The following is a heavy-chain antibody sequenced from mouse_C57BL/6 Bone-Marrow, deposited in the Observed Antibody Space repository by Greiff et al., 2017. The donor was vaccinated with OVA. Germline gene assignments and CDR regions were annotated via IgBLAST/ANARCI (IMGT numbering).Heavy chain of an antibody. CDR2: ISSGGDYI. J-gene: IGHJ3*01. CDR1: GFTFSSYA. D-gene: IGHD1-1*01. Sequence: EVKLMESGEGLVKPGGSLKLSCAASGFTFSSYAMSWVRQTPEKRLEWVAYISSGGDYIYYADTVKGRFTISRDNARNTLYLQMSSLKSEDTAMYYCTREGTVFAYWGQGTLVTVSA. V-gene: IGHV5-9-1*02. CDR3: TREGTVFAY.